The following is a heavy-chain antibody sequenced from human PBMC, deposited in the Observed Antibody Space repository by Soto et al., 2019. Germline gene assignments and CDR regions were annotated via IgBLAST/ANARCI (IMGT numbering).Heavy chain of an antibody. D-gene: IGHD3-3*01. Sequence: GGSLRLSCAASGFTFSSYAMSWVRQAPGKGLEWVSAISGSGGSTYYADSVKGRFTISRDNSKNTLYLQMNSLRAEDTAVYYCAKGVGADFWTMRLYGMDVWGQGTTVTVSS. CDR1: GFTFSSYA. CDR3: AKGVGADFWTMRLYGMDV. V-gene: IGHV3-23*01. CDR2: ISGSGGST. J-gene: IGHJ6*02.